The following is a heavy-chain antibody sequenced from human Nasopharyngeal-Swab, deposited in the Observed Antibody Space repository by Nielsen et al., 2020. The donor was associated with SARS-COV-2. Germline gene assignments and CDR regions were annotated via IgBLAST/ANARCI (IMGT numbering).Heavy chain of an antibody. CDR3: ARGFLQTGFDY. J-gene: IGHJ4*02. D-gene: IGHD3-9*01. Sequence: SQTPSLTRAISGDSVSSNNAGWNWIRQSPPRGLEWLGRTYYGSKWYNHYAPSVKSRVTIKPDTSKNQFSLQMDSVTPEDSAVYYCARGFLQTGFDYWGQGTLVTVSS. V-gene: IGHV6-1*01. CDR2: TYYGSKWYN. CDR1: GDSVSSNNAG.